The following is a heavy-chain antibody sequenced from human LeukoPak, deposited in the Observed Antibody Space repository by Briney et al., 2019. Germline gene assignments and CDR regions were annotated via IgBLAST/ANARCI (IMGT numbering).Heavy chain of an antibody. J-gene: IGHJ3*02. CDR2: IYPGDSET. CDR3: ARPQLVVSGSFDAFDI. D-gene: IGHD2-15*01. V-gene: IGHV5-51*01. Sequence: GESRKISCKGSGYSFTSHWIGWARQMPGKGLEWMGLIYPGDSETRYSPSFQGQVTMSADKSISTAYLQWSSLKASDTAMYFCARPQLVVSGSFDAFDIWGQGTMVSVSS. CDR1: GYSFTSHW.